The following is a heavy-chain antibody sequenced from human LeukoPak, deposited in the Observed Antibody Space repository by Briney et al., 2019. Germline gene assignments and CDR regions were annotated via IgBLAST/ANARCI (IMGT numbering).Heavy chain of an antibody. CDR2: ITGSDDRT. Sequence: GGSLSLSCAASGFTFSNAAMTWVRQAPGKGLEWVSTITGSDDRTYYEDSVKGRFTISRDYSKNTLHLQMKSLRVEDTAIYYCAKGPQLGSGYHPDYWGQGTLVTVSS. CDR1: GFTFSNAA. CDR3: AKGPQLGSGYHPDY. V-gene: IGHV3-23*01. J-gene: IGHJ4*02. D-gene: IGHD3-22*01.